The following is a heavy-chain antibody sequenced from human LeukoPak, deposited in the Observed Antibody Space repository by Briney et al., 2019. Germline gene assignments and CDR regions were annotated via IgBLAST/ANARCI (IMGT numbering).Heavy chain of an antibody. V-gene: IGHV3-33*01. CDR2: IWYEGSNK. D-gene: IGHD3-22*01. CDR3: ARDPPHDSSGYFAFDI. CDR1: GFTFSTYG. Sequence: GGSLRLSCAASGFTFSTYGMHWVRQAPGKGLEWVAVIWYEGSNKYYADTVKGRFTISRDNSKNTLYLQMNSLRAEDTAVYYCARDPPHDSSGYFAFDIWGQGTMVTVSS. J-gene: IGHJ3*02.